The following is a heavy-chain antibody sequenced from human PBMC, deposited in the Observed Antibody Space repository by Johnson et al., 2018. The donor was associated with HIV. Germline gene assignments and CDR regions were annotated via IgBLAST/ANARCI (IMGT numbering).Heavy chain of an antibody. V-gene: IGHV3-48*04. CDR1: GFTFSSYG. D-gene: IGHD2-15*01. Sequence: VQLVESGGGVVQPGRSLRLSCAASGFTFSSYGMHWVRQAPGKGLEWVSYISSSGSTIYYADSVKGRFTISRDNAKKSLYLQMNSLRAEDTALYYCARVVVVVATVRVGAFDIWGQGTMVTVSS. J-gene: IGHJ3*02. CDR2: ISSSGSTI. CDR3: ARVVVVVATVRVGAFDI.